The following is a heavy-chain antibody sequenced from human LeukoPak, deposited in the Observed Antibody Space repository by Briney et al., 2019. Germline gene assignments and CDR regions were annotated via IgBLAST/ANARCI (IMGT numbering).Heavy chain of an antibody. CDR1: GYTFTSYD. J-gene: IGHJ4*02. V-gene: IGHV1-8*01. CDR2: MNPNSGNT. D-gene: IGHD3-10*01. CDR3: ASFLDYYGSGSYHFDY. Sequence: ASVKVSCKASGYTFTSYDINWVRQATGQGLEWMGWMNPNSGNTGYAQKFQGRVTMTRNTSINTAYMELSSLRSEDTAVYYCASFLDYYGSGSYHFDYWGQGTLVTVSS.